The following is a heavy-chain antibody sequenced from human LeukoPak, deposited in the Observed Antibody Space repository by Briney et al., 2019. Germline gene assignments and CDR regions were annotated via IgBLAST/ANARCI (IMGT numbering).Heavy chain of an antibody. D-gene: IGHD6-13*01. J-gene: IGHJ4*02. CDR3: ARVLAAAAHFDY. CDR1: GGSISSSSSY. V-gene: IGHV4-39*01. Sequence: FETLSLTCTVSGGSISSSSSYWGWIRQPPGKGLEWIGSISYTGSTYYNPSLKSRVTISVDTSKNQFSLKLSSVTAADTAVYYCARVLAAAAHFDYWGQGTLVTASS. CDR2: ISYTGST.